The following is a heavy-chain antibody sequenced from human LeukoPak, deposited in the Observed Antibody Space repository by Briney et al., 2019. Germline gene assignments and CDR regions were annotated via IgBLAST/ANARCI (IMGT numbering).Heavy chain of an antibody. CDR2: ISAYNGNT. CDR3: SLFTYYYDSSGYYPGDY. D-gene: IGHD3-22*01. V-gene: IGHV1-18*01. J-gene: IGHJ4*02. CDR1: GYTFTSYG. Sequence: ASVKVSCKASGYTFTSYGISWVRQAPGQGLEWMGWISAYNGNTNYAQKLQGRVTMTTDKSTSTAYMELRSLRSDDTAVYYCSLFTYYYDSSGYYPGDYWGQGTLVTVSS.